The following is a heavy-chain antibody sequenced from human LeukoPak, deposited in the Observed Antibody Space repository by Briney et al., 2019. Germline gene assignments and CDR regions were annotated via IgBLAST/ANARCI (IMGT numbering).Heavy chain of an antibody. J-gene: IGHJ3*02. CDR3: ARDRPYDSSGYRRGALDI. CDR2: IYHSGST. CDR1: GGSISSGGYY. D-gene: IGHD3-22*01. V-gene: IGHV4-30-2*01. Sequence: SETLSLTCTVSGGSISSGGYYWSWIRQPPGKGLEWIGYIYHSGSTYYNPSLKSRVTISVDRSENQFSLKLSSVTAADTAVYYCARDRPYDSSGYRRGALDIWGQGTMVTVSS.